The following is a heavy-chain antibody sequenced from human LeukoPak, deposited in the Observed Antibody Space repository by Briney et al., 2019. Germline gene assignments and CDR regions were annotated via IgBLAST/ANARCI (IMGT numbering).Heavy chain of an antibody. V-gene: IGHV1-8*01. CDR2: MNPNSGNT. CDR1: GYTFTSYD. Sequence: ASVKVSCKASGYTFTSYDINWVRQATGQGLEWMGWMNPNSGNTGYAQKFQGRVTMTRNTSISTAYMELSSLRSEDTAVYYCARDTDSSSWYANYYYYGMDVWGQGTTVTVSS. D-gene: IGHD6-13*01. J-gene: IGHJ6*02. CDR3: ARDTDSSSWYANYYYYGMDV.